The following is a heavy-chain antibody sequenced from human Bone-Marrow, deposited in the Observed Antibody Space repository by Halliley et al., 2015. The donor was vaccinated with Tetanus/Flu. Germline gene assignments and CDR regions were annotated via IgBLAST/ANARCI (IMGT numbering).Heavy chain of an antibody. J-gene: IGHJ4*02. Sequence: RIDGDGSRIAYADSVKGRFTISRENARNTLFLQMTSLRAEDTGVYYCARGPYARSSSTSYYWGQGTQVTVSS. D-gene: IGHD6-6*01. V-gene: IGHV3-74*01. CDR3: ARGPYARSSSTSYY. CDR2: IDGDGSRI.